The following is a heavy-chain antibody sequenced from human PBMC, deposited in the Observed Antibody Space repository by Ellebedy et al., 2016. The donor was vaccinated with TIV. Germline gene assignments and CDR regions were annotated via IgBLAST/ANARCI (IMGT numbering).Heavy chain of an antibody. D-gene: IGHD3-22*01. CDR1: GGSISSGGYS. Sequence: MPSETLSLTCAVSGGSISSGGYSWSWIRQPPGKGLEWIGYIYHSGSTYYNPSLKSRVTISVDRSKNQFSLKLSSVTAADTAVYYCARAVGAFTYYYDSSGYWWYFDLWGRGTLVTVSS. CDR3: ARAVGAFTYYYDSSGYWWYFDL. V-gene: IGHV4-30-2*01. CDR2: IYHSGST. J-gene: IGHJ2*01.